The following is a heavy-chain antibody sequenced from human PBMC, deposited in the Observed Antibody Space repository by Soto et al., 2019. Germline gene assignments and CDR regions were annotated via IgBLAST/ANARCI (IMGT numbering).Heavy chain of an antibody. CDR2: INHSGST. D-gene: IGHD3-3*01. CDR1: GGSFSGYY. CDR3: ARRRSDFWSGYWDPFDY. J-gene: IGHJ4*02. V-gene: IGHV4-34*01. Sequence: SETLSLTCAVYGGSFSGYYWSWIRQPPGKGLEWIGEINHSGSTNYNPSLKSRVTISVDTSKNQFSLKLSSVTAADTAVYYCARRRSDFWSGYWDPFDYWGQGTLVTVSS.